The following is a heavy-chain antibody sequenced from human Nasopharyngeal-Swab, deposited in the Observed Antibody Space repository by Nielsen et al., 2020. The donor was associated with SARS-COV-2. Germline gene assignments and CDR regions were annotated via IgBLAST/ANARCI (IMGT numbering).Heavy chain of an antibody. CDR3: ARDRITFGGVIVKGDAFDI. J-gene: IGHJ3*02. D-gene: IGHD3-16*02. V-gene: IGHV3-33*01. Sequence: RQPPGKGLEWVAVIWYDGSNKYYADSVKGRFTISRDNSKNTLYLQMNSLRAEDTAVYYCARDRITFGGVIVKGDAFDIWGQGTMVTVSS. CDR2: IWYDGSNK.